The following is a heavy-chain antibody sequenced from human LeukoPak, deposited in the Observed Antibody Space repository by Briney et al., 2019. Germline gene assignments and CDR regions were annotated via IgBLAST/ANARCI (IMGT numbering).Heavy chain of an antibody. CDR1: GYTFTSYD. D-gene: IGHD3-10*01. CDR2: MNPNSGNT. Sequence: GASVKVSCKASGYTFTSYDINWVRQVTGQGLEWMGWMNPNSGNTGYAQKCQGRVTMTRNTSISTAYMELSSLRSEDTAVYYCARGPSRDYGSGSSWFDPWGQGTLVTVSS. V-gene: IGHV1-8*01. J-gene: IGHJ5*02. CDR3: ARGPSRDYGSGSSWFDP.